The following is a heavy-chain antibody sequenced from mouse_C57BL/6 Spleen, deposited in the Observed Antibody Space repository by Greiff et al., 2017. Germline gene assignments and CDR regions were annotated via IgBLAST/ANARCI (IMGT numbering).Heavy chain of an antibody. D-gene: IGHD4-1*01. CDR1: GYTFTEYT. Sequence: VMLMESGAELVKPGASVKLSCKASGYTFTEYTIYWVKQRPGQGLEWIGWFYPGSGSIKYNEKFKDKVTLTADKSSSTVYMELSRLTSEDAAVYFCARHEDWDEFAYWGQGTLVTVSA. J-gene: IGHJ3*01. CDR3: ARHEDWDEFAY. CDR2: FYPGSGSI. V-gene: IGHV1-62-2*01.